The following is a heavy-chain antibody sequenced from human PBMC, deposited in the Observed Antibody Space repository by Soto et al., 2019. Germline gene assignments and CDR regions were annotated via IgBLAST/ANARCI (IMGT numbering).Heavy chain of an antibody. J-gene: IGHJ4*02. Sequence: EVQLVESGGGLVQPGRSLRLSCAASGFTFDDYAMHWVRQAPGKGLEWVSGIRWNSGSIGYADSVKGRFTISRDNAKNSLYLQMNSLRAEDTALYYCARGPHYYDSGSPSWSTADWGQGTLVTVSS. CDR2: IRWNSGSI. D-gene: IGHD3-10*01. CDR1: GFTFDDYA. CDR3: ARGPHYYDSGSPSWSTAD. V-gene: IGHV3-9*01.